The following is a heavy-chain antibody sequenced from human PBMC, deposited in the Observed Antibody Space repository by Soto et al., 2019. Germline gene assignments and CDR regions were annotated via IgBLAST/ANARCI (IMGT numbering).Heavy chain of an antibody. Sequence: EVQLVESGGALVQPGRSLRLSCTASGFTFDDYAMHWVRQAPGKGLELISGISWNNSITGYADSVKGRFTISRDNAKNSPYLQMNSLRVEDTAFYYCAKGFSRYFDYWGQGTLVTVSS. V-gene: IGHV3-9*01. J-gene: IGHJ4*02. CDR2: ISWNNSIT. CDR1: GFTFDDYA. CDR3: AKGFSRYFDY. D-gene: IGHD2-2*01.